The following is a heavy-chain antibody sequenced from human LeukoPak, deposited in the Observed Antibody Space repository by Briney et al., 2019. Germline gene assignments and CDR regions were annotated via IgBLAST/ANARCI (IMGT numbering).Heavy chain of an antibody. V-gene: IGHV4-34*01. D-gene: IGHD6-19*01. CDR3: ARGSEVYSSGWYRIDY. CDR2: INHSGST. CDR1: GGSFSGYY. Sequence: PSETLSLTCAVYGGSFSGYYWSWIRQPPGKGLEWIGEINHSGSTNYNPSLKSRVTISVDTSKNQFSLKLSSVTAADTAVYYCARGSEVYSSGWYRIDYWGQGTLVTVSP. J-gene: IGHJ4*02.